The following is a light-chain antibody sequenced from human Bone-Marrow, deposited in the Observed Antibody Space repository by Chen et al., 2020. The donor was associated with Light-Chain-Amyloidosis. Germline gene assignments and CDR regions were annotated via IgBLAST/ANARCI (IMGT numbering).Light chain of an antibody. CDR1: QSLLQSNGYKY. J-gene: IGKJ1*01. CDR3: MQALQAPWT. CDR2: LGS. V-gene: IGKV2-28*01. Sequence: DIVMTQSPLSLPVTPGEPASIACRSSQSLLQSNGYKYLDWYLRKPGQSPQLLIYLGSNRASGVPDRVSGSGSGTDFTLKISRVEAEDVGVYYCMQALQAPWTFGQGTKVEIK.